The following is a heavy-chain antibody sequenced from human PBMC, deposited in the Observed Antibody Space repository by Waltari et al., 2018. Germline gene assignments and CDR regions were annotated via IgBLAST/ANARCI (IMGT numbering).Heavy chain of an antibody. J-gene: IGHJ4*02. CDR3: ARDRGRGLYLDS. D-gene: IGHD2-15*01. Sequence: QLQLQESGPGLVKPSGTLSLTSAVSGDSMTSNYWWSWVRQPPQKGLEWIGQIYRSGRTNYNPSLESRVTISMDTSNSQFSLKLTSTTAADTAIYYCARDRGRGLYLDSWGQGTLVTVSP. V-gene: IGHV4-4*02. CDR1: GDSMTSNYW. CDR2: IYRSGRT.